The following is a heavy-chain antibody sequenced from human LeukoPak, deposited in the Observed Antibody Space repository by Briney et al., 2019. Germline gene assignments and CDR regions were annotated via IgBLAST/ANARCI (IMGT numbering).Heavy chain of an antibody. D-gene: IGHD2-15*01. J-gene: IGHJ6*03. V-gene: IGHV1-18*01. CDR3: ARDQVVAATGYYYYYYMDV. CDR1: GYTFTSYG. Sequence: ASVKVSCKASGYTFTSYGISWVRQAPGQGLEWMGWISAYNGNTNYAQKLRGRVTMTTDTSTSTAYMELRSLRSDDTAVYYCARDQVVAATGYYYYYYMDVWGKGTTVTISS. CDR2: ISAYNGNT.